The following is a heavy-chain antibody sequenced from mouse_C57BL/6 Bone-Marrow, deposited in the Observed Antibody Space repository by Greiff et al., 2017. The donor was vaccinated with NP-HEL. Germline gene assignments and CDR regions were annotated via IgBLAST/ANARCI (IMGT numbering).Heavy chain of an antibody. D-gene: IGHD1-1*01. J-gene: IGHJ4*01. CDR2: IDPETGGT. CDR1: GYTFTDYE. CDR3: TRRVVAKDYAMDY. V-gene: IGHV1-15*01. Sequence: QVQLQQSGAELARPGASVTLSCKASGYTFTDYEMRWVKQTPVHGLEWIGAIDPETGGTAYNQKFKGKAILTADKSSSTAYMELRSLTSEDSAVYYCTRRVVAKDYAMDYWGQGTSVTVSS.